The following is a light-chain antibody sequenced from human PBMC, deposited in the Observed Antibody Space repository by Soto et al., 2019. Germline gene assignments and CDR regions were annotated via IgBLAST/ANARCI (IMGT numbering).Light chain of an antibody. CDR3: GTWDSSLGAWV. CDR1: GSNIGKNY. V-gene: IGLV1-51*02. CDR2: ENY. J-gene: IGLJ3*02. Sequence: QSALTQPPSVSAAPGQKVTISCSGSGSNIGKNYVSWYQQLPGTAPKLLIYENYKRPSGIPDRFSGSKSGTSATLGVTGLQTGDEADYYCGTWDSSLGAWVFGGGTKVTVL.